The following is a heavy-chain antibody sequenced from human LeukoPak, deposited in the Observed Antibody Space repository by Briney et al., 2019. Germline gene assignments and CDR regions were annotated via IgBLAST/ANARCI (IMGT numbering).Heavy chain of an antibody. V-gene: IGHV4-34*01. Sequence: SETLSLTCAVYGGSFSGYYWSWIRQPPGKGLEWIGEINHSGSTNYNPSLKSRVTISVDTSKNQFSLKLSSVTAADTAVYYCARAFRYWSDPWGQGTLVTVSS. CDR1: GGSFSGYY. J-gene: IGHJ5*02. CDR2: INHSGST. CDR3: ARAFRYWSDP.